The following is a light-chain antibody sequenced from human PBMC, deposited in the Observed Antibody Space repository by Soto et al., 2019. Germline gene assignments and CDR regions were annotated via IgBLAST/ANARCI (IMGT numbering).Light chain of an antibody. CDR1: SNDVGGYRY. V-gene: IGLV2-14*01. Sequence: QSALTQPASVSGSPGQSITISCTGTSNDVGGYRYVSWFQQHTGKAPKLVIYEVNNRPSGVSNRFSGSKSGNTASLTISGLQAEDEADYYCSSYTSSKPYVFGTGTKVTVL. CDR2: EVN. J-gene: IGLJ1*01. CDR3: SSYTSSKPYV.